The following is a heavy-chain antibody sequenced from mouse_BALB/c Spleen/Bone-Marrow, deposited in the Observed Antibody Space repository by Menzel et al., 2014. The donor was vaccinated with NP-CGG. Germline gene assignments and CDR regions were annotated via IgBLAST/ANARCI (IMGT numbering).Heavy chain of an antibody. CDR3: AMYYYGSSLFAY. J-gene: IGHJ3*01. D-gene: IGHD1-1*01. CDR2: IDPASGNT. Sequence: EVHLVESGAELVKPGASVELSCTASGFNIKDTYMHWVKQRPEQGLEWIGRIDPASGNTKYDPKFQGKATITADTSSNTAYLQLSSLTSEDTAVYYCAMYYYGSSLFAYWGQGTLVTVSA. CDR1: GFNIKDTY. V-gene: IGHV14-3*02.